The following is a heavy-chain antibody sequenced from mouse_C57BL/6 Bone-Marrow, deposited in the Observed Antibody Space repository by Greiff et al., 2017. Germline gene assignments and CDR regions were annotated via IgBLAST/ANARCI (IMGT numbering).Heavy chain of an antibody. CDR3: ARTSYDYDGYYYAMDY. J-gene: IGHJ4*01. Sequence: QVQLQQSGPGLVAPSQSLSITCTVSGFSLTSYAISWVRQPPGKGLEWLGVIWTGGGTNYTSALKSKLSISEDNSKSQVFLKMNSLQTDDTARYYCARTSYDYDGYYYAMDYWGQGTSVTVSS. D-gene: IGHD2-4*01. CDR1: GFSLTSYA. CDR2: IWTGGGT. V-gene: IGHV2-9-1*01.